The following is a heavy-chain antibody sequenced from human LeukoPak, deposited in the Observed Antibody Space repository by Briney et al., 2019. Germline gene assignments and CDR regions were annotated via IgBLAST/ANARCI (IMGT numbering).Heavy chain of an antibody. Sequence: GGSLRLSCAASGFTFSSYAMSWVRQAPGKGLEWVSAISGSGGSTYYADSVKGRFTISRDNSKNTLYLQMNSLRSDDTAVYYCARSQGDCSSTSCYRFWLADNWFDPWGQGTLVTVSS. CDR3: ARSQGDCSSTSCYRFWLADNWFDP. V-gene: IGHV3-23*01. CDR1: GFTFSSYA. D-gene: IGHD2-2*01. J-gene: IGHJ5*02. CDR2: ISGSGGST.